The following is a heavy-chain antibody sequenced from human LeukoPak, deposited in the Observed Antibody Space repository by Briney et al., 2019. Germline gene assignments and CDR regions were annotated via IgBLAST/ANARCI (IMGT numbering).Heavy chain of an antibody. Sequence: ASVKVSCKASGYTFNSYYMHWVRQAPGQGLEWMGIINPSGGSTSYAQKFQGRVTMTRDTSISTAYMELSRLRSDDTAVYYCARDLEYLYPGGAFDIWGQGTMVTVSS. J-gene: IGHJ3*02. CDR2: INPSGGST. V-gene: IGHV1-46*02. D-gene: IGHD3-16*01. CDR1: GYTFNSYY. CDR3: ARDLEYLYPGGAFDI.